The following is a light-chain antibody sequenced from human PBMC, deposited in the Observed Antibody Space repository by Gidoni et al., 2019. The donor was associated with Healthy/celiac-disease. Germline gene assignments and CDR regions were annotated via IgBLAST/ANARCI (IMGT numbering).Light chain of an antibody. Sequence: QSALTQPRSVSGAPGQSVPISLTGTSSDVGGYNYVSWYQHHPGKAPKLMIYDVSTRPSGVPDRFSGSQSGNTASLTISGLQSEDEADYYCCSYAGSYTRVFGGGTKLTVL. CDR3: CSYAGSYTRV. CDR2: DVS. CDR1: SSDVGGYNY. J-gene: IGLJ3*02. V-gene: IGLV2-11*01.